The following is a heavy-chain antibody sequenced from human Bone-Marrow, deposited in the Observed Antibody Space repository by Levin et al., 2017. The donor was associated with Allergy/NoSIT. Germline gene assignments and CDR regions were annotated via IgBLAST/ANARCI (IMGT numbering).Heavy chain of an antibody. CDR2: IYPYDSET. V-gene: IGHV5-51*01. D-gene: IGHD3-22*01. Sequence: GGSLRLSCKGSGFHFTTYWIGWVRQMPGKGLEWIGIIYPYDSETKYSPSFQGQVTMSVDKSINTAYLQWNSLKASDTATYYCARRLGGYYYDSSKGGFDPWGQGTLVTVSS. CDR3: ARRLGGYYYDSSKGGFDP. J-gene: IGHJ5*02. CDR1: GFHFTTYW.